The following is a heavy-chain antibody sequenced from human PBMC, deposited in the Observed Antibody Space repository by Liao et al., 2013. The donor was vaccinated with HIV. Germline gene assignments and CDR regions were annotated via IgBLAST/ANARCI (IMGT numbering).Heavy chain of an antibody. V-gene: IGHV4-59*01. CDR1: GDSITTYY. CDR2: IYYTGST. CDR3: ARRYSGYSSGWPLFIDAFDI. J-gene: IGHJ3*02. Sequence: QVQLQESGPGLVKPSETLSLTCTVSGDSITTYYWSWIRQSPGKGLECIGYIYYTGSTNYNPSLKSRVTISIDTSKKQFSLKLSSVTAADTAVYYCARRYSGYSSGWPLFIDAFDIWGQGTTVTVSS. D-gene: IGHD6-25*01.